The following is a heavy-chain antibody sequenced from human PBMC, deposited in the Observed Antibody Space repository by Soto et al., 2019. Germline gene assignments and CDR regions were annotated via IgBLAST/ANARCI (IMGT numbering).Heavy chain of an antibody. CDR3: TRSLRIHPWLLGY. CDR2: ISSNSLTI. J-gene: IGHJ4*02. CDR1: GFTFSSFE. D-gene: IGHD5-18*01. Sequence: PGGSLRLSCAASGFTFSSFEMNWVRQAPGKGLEWISYISSNSLTIYYADSVKGRFTISRDNAKNSLSLQMNSLRTEDTAVYYCTRSLRIHPWLLGYWGLGTLVTVSS. V-gene: IGHV3-48*03.